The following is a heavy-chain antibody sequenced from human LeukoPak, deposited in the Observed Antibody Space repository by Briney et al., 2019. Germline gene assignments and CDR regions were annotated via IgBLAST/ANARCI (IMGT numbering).Heavy chain of an antibody. D-gene: IGHD4-17*01. CDR2: ISSSSSTI. Sequence: GGSLRLSCAASGFTFSSYSMNWVRQAPGKGLEWVSYISSSSSTIYYADSVKGRFTISRDNAKNSLYLQMNSLRAEDTAVYYCARGAPRYGDYSPWTLDYWGQGTLVTVSS. J-gene: IGHJ4*02. CDR3: ARGAPRYGDYSPWTLDY. CDR1: GFTFSSYS. V-gene: IGHV3-48*04.